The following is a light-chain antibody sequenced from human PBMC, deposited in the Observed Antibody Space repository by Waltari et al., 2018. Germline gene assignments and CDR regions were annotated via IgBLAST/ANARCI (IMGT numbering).Light chain of an antibody. V-gene: IGLV7-46*01. CDR2: DTT. J-gene: IGLJ3*02. CDR1: TGPVTSGTY. CDR3: FVSYDGAEGV. Sequence: QAVVTQEPSLTVSPGGTVTLTCGSRTGPVTSGTYPYWFQQKPGQAPRTLISDTTNKNSWTPARFSGSLLGGKAALTLSGAQPEDEADYYCFVSYDGAEGVFGGGTKLTVL.